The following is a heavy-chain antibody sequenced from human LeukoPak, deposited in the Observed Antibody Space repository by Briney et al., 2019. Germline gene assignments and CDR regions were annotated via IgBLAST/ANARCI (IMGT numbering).Heavy chain of an antibody. Sequence: NSGGSLRLSCAASGFTFSSYSMNGVRQAPGKGLEWASSISSSSSYIYYADSVKGRFTISRDNAKNSLYLQMNSLRAEDTAVYYCARVEGLEYDSSGYYYTFDYWGQGTLVTVSS. J-gene: IGHJ4*02. V-gene: IGHV3-21*01. CDR2: ISSSSSYI. CDR3: ARVEGLEYDSSGYYYTFDY. CDR1: GFTFSSYS. D-gene: IGHD3-22*01.